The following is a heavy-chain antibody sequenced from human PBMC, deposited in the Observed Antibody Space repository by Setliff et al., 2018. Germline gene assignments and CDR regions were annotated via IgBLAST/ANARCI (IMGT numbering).Heavy chain of an antibody. J-gene: IGHJ3*02. D-gene: IGHD7-27*01. Sequence: PSETLSLTCAVYGGSFSGYYWSWIRQPPGKGLEWIGEINHSGSTNYNPSLKSRVTMSVDTPKNEFSLNLSSVSAADTAVYYCARPLTGGYAFDIWGQGTMVTVSS. CDR3: ARPLTGGYAFDI. V-gene: IGHV4-34*01. CDR1: GGSFSGYY. CDR2: INHSGST.